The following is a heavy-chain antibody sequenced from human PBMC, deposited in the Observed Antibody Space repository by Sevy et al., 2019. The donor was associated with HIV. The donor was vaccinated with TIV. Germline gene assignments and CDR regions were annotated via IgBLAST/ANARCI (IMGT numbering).Heavy chain of an antibody. CDR3: ARDSGTGWIYA. D-gene: IGHD1-1*01. CDR2: ISYSGST. J-gene: IGHJ5*02. V-gene: IGHV4-59*01. Sequence: SETLSLTCTVSGGSISSYPWNWIRQPPGKRLEWIGFISYSGSTNYNPSLRSRVTISVDTSKKQFSLNLSSVTAADTAVYYCARDSGTGWIYAWGQGTLVTVSS. CDR1: GGSISSYP.